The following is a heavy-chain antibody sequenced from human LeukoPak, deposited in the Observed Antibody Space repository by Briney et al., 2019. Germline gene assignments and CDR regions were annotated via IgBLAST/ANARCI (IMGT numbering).Heavy chain of an antibody. V-gene: IGHV4-59*01. Sequence: KPAETLSLTCTVSGGSISSYYWSWIRQPPGKGLEYIGYVYYSGSTDYNPSLKSRVTISVDTSKNQFSLKLSSVTAADTAVYYCARAGSPGYYFDHWGQGYLVTVSS. CDR2: VYYSGST. CDR1: GGSISSYY. D-gene: IGHD6-19*01. J-gene: IGHJ4*02. CDR3: ARAGSPGYYFDH.